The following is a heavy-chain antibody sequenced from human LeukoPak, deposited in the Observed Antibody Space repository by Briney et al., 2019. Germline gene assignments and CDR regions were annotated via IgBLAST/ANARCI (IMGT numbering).Heavy chain of an antibody. CDR2: ISSSSSYI. CDR1: GFTFSSYS. Sequence: PGGSLRLSCAASGFTFSSYSMNWVRQAPGKGLEWVSSISSSSSYIYYADSVKGRFTISRDNAKNSLYLQMNSLRAEDTAVYYCARDKGHIVVVVAAIDAFDIWGQGTMVTVSP. CDR3: ARDKGHIVVVVAAIDAFDI. V-gene: IGHV3-21*01. J-gene: IGHJ3*02. D-gene: IGHD2-15*01.